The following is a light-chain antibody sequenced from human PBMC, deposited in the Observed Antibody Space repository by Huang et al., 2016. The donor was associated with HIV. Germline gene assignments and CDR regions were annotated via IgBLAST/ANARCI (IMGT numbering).Light chain of an antibody. J-gene: IGKJ1*01. CDR3: QQYDSYPWT. Sequence: IRITQSPSSLSASTGARVTIACRASQDISNFLAWFQQKPGRAPELLMYAASTLQPGVPSRFSGNGSATDFTLTIACLQSEDFATYYCQQYDSYPWTFGQGTQVEV. CDR1: QDISNF. CDR2: AAS. V-gene: IGKV1-8*01.